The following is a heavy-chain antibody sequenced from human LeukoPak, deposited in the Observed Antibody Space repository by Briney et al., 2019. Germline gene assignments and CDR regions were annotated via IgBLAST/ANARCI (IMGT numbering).Heavy chain of an antibody. D-gene: IGHD3-10*01. CDR2: INHSGST. CDR3: ARDVLLWFAELSSHDAFDI. J-gene: IGHJ3*02. Sequence: SETLSLTCAVYGGSFSGYYWSWIRQPPGKGLEWIGEINHSGSTNYNPSLKSRVTISVDTSKNQFSLKLSSVTAADTAVYYCARDVLLWFAELSSHDAFDIWGQGTMVTVSS. V-gene: IGHV4-34*01. CDR1: GGSFSGYY.